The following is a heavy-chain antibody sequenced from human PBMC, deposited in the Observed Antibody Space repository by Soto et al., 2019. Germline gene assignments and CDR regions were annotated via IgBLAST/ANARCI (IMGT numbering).Heavy chain of an antibody. Sequence: GGSLRLSCAASGFTFSSYAMHWVRQAPGKGLEWLAIISYDGNNKFSADSVKGRFTISRDNSKNTLYLQMNSLRAEDTAVYYCAKDSVLWFGDSPYYYYGMDVWGQGTTVTVSS. V-gene: IGHV3-30-3*01. D-gene: IGHD3-10*01. CDR2: ISYDGNNK. CDR1: GFTFSSYA. CDR3: AKDSVLWFGDSPYYYYGMDV. J-gene: IGHJ6*02.